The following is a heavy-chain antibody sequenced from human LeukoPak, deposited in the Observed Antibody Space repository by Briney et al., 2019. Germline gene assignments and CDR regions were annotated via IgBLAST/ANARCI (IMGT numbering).Heavy chain of an antibody. J-gene: IGHJ4*02. CDR1: SDFITYYF. V-gene: IGHV4-59*08. Sequence: KPSETLSLTCSFPSDFITYYFWSWLRQPPGKGLEWIGYVYYSATTNYKPSLNYNPSHKKRLTISLDTSKNQFSLNLTSVSVSHSAMYLCATGRVPYGSEYWDLGTLVVVSS. CDR3: ATGRVPYGSEY. CDR2: VYYSATT. D-gene: IGHD3-10*01.